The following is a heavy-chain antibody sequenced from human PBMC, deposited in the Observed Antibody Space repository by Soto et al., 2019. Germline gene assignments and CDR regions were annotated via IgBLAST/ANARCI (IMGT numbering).Heavy chain of an antibody. V-gene: IGHV1-69*01. Sequence: VQLVQSGAEVKKPGSSVKVSCKASGGTFSSYAISWVRQAPGQGLEWMGGIIPIFGTANYAQKFQGRVTITADESTSTAYMELSSLRSEDTAVYYCARGVRYCSSTSCSQPYYYYGMDVWGQGTTVTVSS. CDR1: GGTFSSYA. D-gene: IGHD2-2*01. CDR3: ARGVRYCSSTSCSQPYYYYGMDV. J-gene: IGHJ6*02. CDR2: IIPIFGTA.